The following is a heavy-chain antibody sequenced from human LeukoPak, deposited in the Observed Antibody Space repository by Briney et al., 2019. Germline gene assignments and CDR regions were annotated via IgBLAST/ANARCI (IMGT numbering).Heavy chain of an antibody. CDR2: ISSSGSTI. Sequence: PGGSLRLSCAASGFTFSSYEMNCVRQAPGKGLEWVSYISSSGSTIYYADSVKGRFTISRDNAKNSLYLQMNSLRAEDTAVYYCARLLNWNGLYWGQGTLLTVSS. CDR1: GFTFSSYE. J-gene: IGHJ4*02. CDR3: ARLLNWNGLY. V-gene: IGHV3-48*03. D-gene: IGHD1-20*01.